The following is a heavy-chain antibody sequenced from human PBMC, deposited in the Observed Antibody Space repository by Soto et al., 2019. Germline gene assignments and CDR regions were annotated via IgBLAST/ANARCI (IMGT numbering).Heavy chain of an antibody. D-gene: IGHD6-6*01. Sequence: GGSLRLSCAASGFLFSKYSMNWVRQAPGKGLEWVSFISGSSDAIYYADSVKGRFTISRDNAENSLYLHMNSLRDEDTAVYYCARESYSSSPDYWGQGTLVTVSS. J-gene: IGHJ4*02. CDR2: ISGSSDAI. CDR3: ARESYSSSPDY. V-gene: IGHV3-48*02. CDR1: GFLFSKYS.